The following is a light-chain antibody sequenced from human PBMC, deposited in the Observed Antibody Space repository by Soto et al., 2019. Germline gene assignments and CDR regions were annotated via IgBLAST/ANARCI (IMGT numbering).Light chain of an antibody. CDR2: RNN. Sequence: SVLTQPPSASGTPGQRVTISCSGSSSNIGSNYVYWYQQLPGTAPKLLIYRNNQRPSGVPDRFSGSKSGTSASLAISGLRSEDEADYCCAAWDDSLSARYVFGTGTKVTVL. V-gene: IGLV1-47*01. CDR1: SSNIGSNY. J-gene: IGLJ1*01. CDR3: AAWDDSLSARYV.